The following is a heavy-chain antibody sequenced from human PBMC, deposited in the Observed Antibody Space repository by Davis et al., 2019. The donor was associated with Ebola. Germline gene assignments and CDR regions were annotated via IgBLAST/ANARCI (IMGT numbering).Heavy chain of an antibody. V-gene: IGHV3-74*03. CDR3: AKEIGTTGPARGDAFDI. CDR1: GFTFSDSW. D-gene: IGHD1-1*01. Sequence: GESLKISCAASGFTFSDSWMHWVRQVPGKGPVWVSRINSDGRDATYADSVKGRFTTSRDNINDRLFLQMNNLRVEDTAVYYCAKEIGTTGPARGDAFDIWGQGTMVTVAS. J-gene: IGHJ3*02. CDR2: INSDGRDA.